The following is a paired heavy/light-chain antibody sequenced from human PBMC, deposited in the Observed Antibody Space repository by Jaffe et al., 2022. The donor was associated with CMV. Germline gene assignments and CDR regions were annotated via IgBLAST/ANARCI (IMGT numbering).Heavy chain of an antibody. CDR2: IFSNDEK. Sequence: QVTLKESGPVLVKPTETLTLTCTVSGFSLSNARMGVSWIRQPPGKALEWLAHIFSNDEKSYSTSLKSRLTISKDTSKSQVVLTMTNMDPVDTATYYCARIHDDFWSGINWFDPWGQGTLVTVSS. V-gene: IGHV2-26*01. CDR3: ARIHDDFWSGINWFDP. J-gene: IGHJ5*02. CDR1: GFSLSNARMG. D-gene: IGHD3-3*01.
Light chain of an antibody. J-gene: IGKJ3*01. CDR1: QGISSY. Sequence: IQLTQSPSSLSASVGDRVTITCRASQGISSYLAWYQQKPGKAPKLLIYAASTLQSGVPSRFSGSGSGTDFTLTISSLQPEDFATYYCQQLNSLFTFGPGTKVDIK. CDR3: QQLNSLFT. CDR2: AAS. V-gene: IGKV1-9*01.